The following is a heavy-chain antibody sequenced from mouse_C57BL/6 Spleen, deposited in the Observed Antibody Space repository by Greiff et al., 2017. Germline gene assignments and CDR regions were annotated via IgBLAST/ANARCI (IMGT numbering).Heavy chain of an antibody. V-gene: IGHV1-50*01. Sequence: QVQLQQPGAELVKPGASVKLSCKASGYTFTSYWMQWVKQRPGQGLEWIGVIDPADSYTNYNQKFKGKATLTVDTSSSTAYMQLSSLTSEDSAVYYCARRQLRDRGYAMDYWGQGTSVTVSS. D-gene: IGHD3-2*02. CDR1: GYTFTSYW. CDR2: IDPADSYT. CDR3: ARRQLRDRGYAMDY. J-gene: IGHJ4*01.